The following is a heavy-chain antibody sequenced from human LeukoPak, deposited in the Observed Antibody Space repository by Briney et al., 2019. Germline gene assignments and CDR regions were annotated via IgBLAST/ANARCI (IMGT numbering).Heavy chain of an antibody. Sequence: PSETLSLTCTVSGGSISSYYWSWIREPPGKGLEWIGYIYYSGSTNYNPSLKSRVTISVDTSKNQFSLKLSSVTAADTAVYYCARVSRRAFDYWGQGTLVTVSS. CDR2: IYYSGST. V-gene: IGHV4-59*01. CDR3: ARVSRRAFDY. J-gene: IGHJ4*02. CDR1: GGSISSYY.